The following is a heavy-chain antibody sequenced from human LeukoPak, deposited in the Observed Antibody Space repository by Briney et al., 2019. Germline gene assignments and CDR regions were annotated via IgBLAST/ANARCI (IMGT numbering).Heavy chain of an antibody. CDR1: GYNFTSYW. CDR3: ARVISPPTVTNDY. J-gene: IGHJ4*02. Sequence: MHGGSLKISCKGSGYNFTSYWLGWVRQLPGKGLEWMGIIYPGDSDIRYSPSFQGQVTISAVKSISTAYLQWSSLKASDTAMYYCARVISPPTVTNDYWGQGTLVTVSS. CDR2: IYPGDSDI. D-gene: IGHD4-17*01. V-gene: IGHV5-51*01.